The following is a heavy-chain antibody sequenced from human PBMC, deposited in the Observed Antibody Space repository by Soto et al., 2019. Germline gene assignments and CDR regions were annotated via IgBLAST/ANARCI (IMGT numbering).Heavy chain of an antibody. Sequence: QVQLVASGGGVVQPGRSLRLSCAASGFMFSVYGMHWVRQAPGKGPEWVAVISSDGRSEFYADPVKVRFTISRDNPTSTVYLQMNSLRPSDTAIYYFAKTIATPSVVSSRGRGALLEYWGQVNLVSVSS. V-gene: IGHV3-30*18. CDR1: GFMFSVYG. D-gene: IGHD2-2*01. CDR2: ISSDGRSE. CDR3: AKTIATPSVVSSRGRGALLEY. J-gene: IGHJ4*02.